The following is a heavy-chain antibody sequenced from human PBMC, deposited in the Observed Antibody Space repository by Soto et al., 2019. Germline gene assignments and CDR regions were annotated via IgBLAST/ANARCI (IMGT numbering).Heavy chain of an antibody. CDR3: ARGYRSGYYRLFWYLDL. V-gene: IGHV3-48*02. CDR1: GFTFSSYG. CDR2: ISGSSSTI. Sequence: EVQLVESGGGLVQPGGSLRLSCAASGFTFSSYGMNWVRQAPGKGLEWVSYISGSSSTIYYADSVKGRFTISRDNAKNSLYLQMNSLRDEDTAVYDCARGYRSGYYRLFWYLDLWGRGTLVTVSS. D-gene: IGHD3-22*01. J-gene: IGHJ2*01.